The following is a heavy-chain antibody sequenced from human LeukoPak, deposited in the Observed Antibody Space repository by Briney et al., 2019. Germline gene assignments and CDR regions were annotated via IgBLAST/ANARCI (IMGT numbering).Heavy chain of an antibody. CDR1: GFTVSSGY. D-gene: IGHD3-22*01. CDR3: ARDLLHTYYDSSGYFRK. Sequence: GGSLRLSCAASGFTVSSGYMSWVRQAPGKGLEWVSVINSGGSTYYADSVKDRFTVSRDNSKNTLYLQMNSLRAEDTAVYYCARDLLHTYYDSSGYFRKWGQGTLVTVSS. J-gene: IGHJ4*02. V-gene: IGHV3-66*01. CDR2: INSGGST.